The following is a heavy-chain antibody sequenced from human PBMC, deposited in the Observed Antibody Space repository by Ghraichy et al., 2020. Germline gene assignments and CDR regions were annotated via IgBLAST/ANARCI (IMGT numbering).Heavy chain of an antibody. V-gene: IGHV3-23*01. CDR3: AKDRIWVGATAAPDV. CDR2: MSGTGGIT. Sequence: GESLNIACAASGVTFDSYAMSWVRQAPGKGLEWVTTMSGTGGITSYADSVKGRFTVSRDNSKRTLDLQMDSLRVDDTAVYYCAKDRIWVGATAAPDVWGQGTMVTVS. J-gene: IGHJ3*01. CDR1: GVTFDSYA. D-gene: IGHD1-26*01.